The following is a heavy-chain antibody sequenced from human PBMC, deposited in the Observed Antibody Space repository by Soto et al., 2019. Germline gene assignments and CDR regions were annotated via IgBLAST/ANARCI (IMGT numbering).Heavy chain of an antibody. D-gene: IGHD2-2*01. V-gene: IGHV5-10-1*01. J-gene: IGHJ6*02. CDR3: ARHNGVPAANYYYYYGMDF. CDR2: IDPSDSYT. CDR1: GYSFTSYW. Sequence: GESLKISCKGSGYSFTSYWISWVRQMPGKGLEWMGRIDPSDSYTNYSPSFQGHVTISADKSISTAYLQWSSLKASDTAMYYCARHNGVPAANYYYYYGMDFWGQGTTVTVSS.